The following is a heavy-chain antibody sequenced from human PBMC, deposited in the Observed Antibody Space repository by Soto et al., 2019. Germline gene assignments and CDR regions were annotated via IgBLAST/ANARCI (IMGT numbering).Heavy chain of an antibody. Sequence: QEQLVQSGPEVKKPGSSVKVSCKDSGGLFSSFAISWVRQAPGQGLEWVGGIIPVFGTTNYAEKFQGRVTITADESTNTAYMELSSLISGDTAMYYCARGGGPYVWFNEFWGQGTLVT. CDR2: IIPVFGTT. V-gene: IGHV1-69*01. CDR1: GGLFSSFA. D-gene: IGHD3-16*01. CDR3: ARGGGPYVWFNEF. J-gene: IGHJ4*02.